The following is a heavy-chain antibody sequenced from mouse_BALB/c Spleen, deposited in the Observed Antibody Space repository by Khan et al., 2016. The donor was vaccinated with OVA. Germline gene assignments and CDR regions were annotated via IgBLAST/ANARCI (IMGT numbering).Heavy chain of an antibody. J-gene: IGHJ4*01. V-gene: IGHV9-4*02. CDR3: ARGGGANYRDDGGAMEY. CDR1: RYTFTTAG. D-gene: IGHD2-12*01. CDR2: INTHSGVP. Sequence: QIQLVQSGPELKQPGETVRISCKASRYTFTTAGIQWVQKMPGKGLKLIGWINTHSGVPKYAEDFKGRFAFSLEISVNTAYLQITNLKYEDTATYYCARGGGANYRDDGGAMEYWGQGTSVTVSS.